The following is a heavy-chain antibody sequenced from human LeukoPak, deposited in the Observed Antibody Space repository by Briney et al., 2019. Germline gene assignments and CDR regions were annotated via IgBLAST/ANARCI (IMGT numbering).Heavy chain of an antibody. D-gene: IGHD3-3*01. CDR3: ANIRSGYYY. CDR2: ISGGGSST. CDR1: GFTFSSYA. J-gene: IGHJ4*02. Sequence: PGGSLRLSCAASGFTFSSYAMSWVRQAPGKGLEWVSGISGGGSSTWFADSVMGRFTISRDNSKNTLYLQMNSLRAEDTAVYYCANIRSGYYYWGQGTLVTVSS. V-gene: IGHV3-23*01.